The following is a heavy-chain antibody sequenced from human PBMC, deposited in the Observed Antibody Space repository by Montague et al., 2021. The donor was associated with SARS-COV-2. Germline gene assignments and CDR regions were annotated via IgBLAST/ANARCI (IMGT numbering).Heavy chain of an antibody. CDR1: GFTFVSYT. D-gene: IGHD3-3*01. V-gene: IGHV3-21*01. J-gene: IGHJ5*01. Sequence: SLRLSCAASGFTFVSYTMNWFRQAPGKGLEWVSSISGSSVHIYYADSLRGRFTISRDNAKNSLYLQMNTLSADDTAVYCCARQHPLIVISGVADSWGQGTLVTVSS. CDR2: ISGSSVHI. CDR3: ARQHPLIVISGVADS.